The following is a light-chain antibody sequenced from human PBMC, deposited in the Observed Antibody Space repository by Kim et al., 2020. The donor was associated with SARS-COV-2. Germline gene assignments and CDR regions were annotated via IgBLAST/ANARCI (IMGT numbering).Light chain of an antibody. CDR2: KTS. J-gene: IGKJ2*03. CDR3: MQAAPYPHS. V-gene: IGKV2-24*01. Sequence: DIVMTQTPLSSPVTLGQPASISCRSSQSLLHRDGNTYLSWLHQRPGQPPRLLIYKTSYRFSGVSDRFSGSGAGTDFTLKINRVEAEDVGISYCMQAAPYPHSFGLVIKLE. CDR1: QSLLHRDGNTY.